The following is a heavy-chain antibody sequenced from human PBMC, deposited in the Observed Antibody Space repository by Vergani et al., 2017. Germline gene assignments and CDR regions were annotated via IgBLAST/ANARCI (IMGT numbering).Heavy chain of an antibody. D-gene: IGHD3-3*01. J-gene: IGHJ5*02. CDR1: GGSFSGYY. CDR2: INYSGST. V-gene: IGHV4-34*01. Sequence: QVQLQQWGAGLLKPSETLSLTCAVYGGSFSGYYWSWIRQPPGKGLEWIGEINYSGSTNYNPSLKSRVTISVHTSKNQFSMKLSSVTAADTAVYYCARGRDFWSGYGRLNWFDPWGQGTLVTVSS. CDR3: ARGRDFWSGYGRLNWFDP.